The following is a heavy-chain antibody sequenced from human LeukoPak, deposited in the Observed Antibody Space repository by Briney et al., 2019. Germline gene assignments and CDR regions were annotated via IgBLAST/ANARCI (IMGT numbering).Heavy chain of an antibody. CDR2: INHSGST. J-gene: IGHJ3*02. D-gene: IGHD6-19*01. V-gene: IGHV4-34*01. CDR1: GGSFSGYY. CDR3: ASSESAVAHTDAFDI. Sequence: SETLSLTCAVYGGSFSGYYWSWIRQPPGKGLEWIGEINHSGSTNNNPSLKRRVTTSVATSKNQFSLKLSSVTAADTAVYYGASSESAVAHTDAFDIWGQGTMVTVSS.